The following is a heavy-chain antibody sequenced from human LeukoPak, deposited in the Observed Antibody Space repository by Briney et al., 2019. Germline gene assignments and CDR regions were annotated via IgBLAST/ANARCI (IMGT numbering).Heavy chain of an antibody. Sequence: GGSLRLSCAASGFTFSSYGMHWVRQAPGKGLEWVSVISYDGSNKYYADSVKGRFTISRDNSKNTLYLQMNSLGAEDTAVYYCARSGGGWFELNYYYMDVWGKGTTVTVSS. J-gene: IGHJ6*03. CDR1: GFTFSSYG. V-gene: IGHV3-30*03. D-gene: IGHD6-19*01. CDR2: ISYDGSNK. CDR3: ARSGGGWFELNYYYMDV.